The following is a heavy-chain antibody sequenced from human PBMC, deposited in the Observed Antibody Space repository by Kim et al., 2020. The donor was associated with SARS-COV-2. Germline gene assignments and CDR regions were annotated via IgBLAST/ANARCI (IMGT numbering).Heavy chain of an antibody. CDR2: ISAHNGNT. J-gene: IGHJ6*02. Sequence: ASVKVSCKVSGYTFTNYDITWVRQAPGQGLEWMGWISAHNGNTDYAPKLQGRVTMTTDTSTSTAYVELRSLRSDDTAVYYCARDKGDFDWSLYGMDVWGQGTTVTVSS. V-gene: IGHV1-18*01. D-gene: IGHD3-9*01. CDR3: ARDKGDFDWSLYGMDV. CDR1: GYTFTNYD.